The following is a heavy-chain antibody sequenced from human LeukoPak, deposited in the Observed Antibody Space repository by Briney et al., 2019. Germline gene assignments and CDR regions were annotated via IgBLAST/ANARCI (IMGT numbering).Heavy chain of an antibody. Sequence: LETLSLTCAVYGGSFSGYYWSWIRQPPGKGLEWIGEINHSGSTNYNPSLKSRVTISVDTSKNQFSLKLSSVTAADTAVYYCARHSREKVAGTHWFDPWGQGTLVTVSS. CDR2: INHSGST. J-gene: IGHJ5*02. CDR3: ARHSREKVAGTHWFDP. CDR1: GGSFSGYY. D-gene: IGHD6-19*01. V-gene: IGHV4-34*01.